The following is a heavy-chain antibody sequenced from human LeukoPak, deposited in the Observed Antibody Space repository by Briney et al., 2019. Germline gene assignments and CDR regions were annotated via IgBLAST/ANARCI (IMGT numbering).Heavy chain of an antibody. CDR3: ARGSWSAADTNIDY. CDR2: INSDGSRT. Sequence: GGSLRLSCAASGFTLSTYWMHWVRQGPGKELVWVSCINSDGSRTTYADSVKGRFTISRDNAKNTLYLQMKTLRVEDTAVYYCARGSWSAADTNIDYWGQGTLVTVSS. CDR1: GFTLSTYW. D-gene: IGHD6-13*01. J-gene: IGHJ4*02. V-gene: IGHV3-74*01.